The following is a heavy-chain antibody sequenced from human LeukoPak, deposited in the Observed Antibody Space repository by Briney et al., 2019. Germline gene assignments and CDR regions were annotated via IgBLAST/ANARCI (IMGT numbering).Heavy chain of an antibody. CDR1: GFTFSSYS. J-gene: IGHJ4*02. CDR2: ISSGSSYI. Sequence: GGSLRLSCAASGFTFSSYSMNWVRQAPGKGLEWVSSISSGSSYIYYADSVKGRFTISRDNAKNSLYLQMNSLRAEDTAVYYCARDKMAKIDYWGQGTLVTVSS. CDR3: ARDKMAKIDY. V-gene: IGHV3-21*01. D-gene: IGHD5-24*01.